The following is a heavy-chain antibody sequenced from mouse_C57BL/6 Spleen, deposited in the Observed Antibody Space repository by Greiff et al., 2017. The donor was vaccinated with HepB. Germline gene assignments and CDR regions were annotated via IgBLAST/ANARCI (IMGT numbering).Heavy chain of an antibody. CDR1: GFTFSSYG. CDR2: ISSGGSYT. Sequence: EVKLVESGGDLVKPGGSLKLSCAASGFTFSSYGMSWVRQTPDKRLEWVATISSGGSYTYYPDSVKGRFTISSDNAKNTLYLQMSSLKSEDTAMYYCARQVSYYYAMDYWGQGTSVTVSS. J-gene: IGHJ4*01. D-gene: IGHD6-2*01. V-gene: IGHV5-6*01. CDR3: ARQVSYYYAMDY.